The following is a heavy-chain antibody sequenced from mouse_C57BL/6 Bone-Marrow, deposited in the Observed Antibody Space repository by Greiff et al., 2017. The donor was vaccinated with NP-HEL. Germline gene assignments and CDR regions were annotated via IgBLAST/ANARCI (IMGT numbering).Heavy chain of an antibody. J-gene: IGHJ4*01. Sequence: QVQLQQPGAELVRPGSSVKLSCKASGYTFTSYWMDWVKQRPGQGLEWIGNIYPSDSETHYNQKFKDKATLTVDKSSSTAYMQLSSLTSEDYSVYFCAREGLSRDYAMDYWGQGTSVTVSS. D-gene: IGHD2-2*01. CDR2: IYPSDSET. V-gene: IGHV1-61*01. CDR1: GYTFTSYW. CDR3: AREGLSRDYAMDY.